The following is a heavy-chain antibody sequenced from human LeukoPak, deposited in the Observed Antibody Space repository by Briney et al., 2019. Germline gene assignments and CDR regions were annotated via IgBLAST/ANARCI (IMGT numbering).Heavy chain of an antibody. D-gene: IGHD2-15*01. CDR2: ISYDGSNK. Sequence: PGGSLRLSCAASGFTFSSYTINWVRQAPGKGLEWVAVISYDGSNKYYADSVKGRFTISRDNSKNTLYLQMNSLRAEDTAVYYCAKVSRVYCSGGSCYSPPDYWGQGTLVTVSS. CDR1: GFTFSSYT. J-gene: IGHJ4*02. V-gene: IGHV3-30*18. CDR3: AKVSRVYCSGGSCYSPPDY.